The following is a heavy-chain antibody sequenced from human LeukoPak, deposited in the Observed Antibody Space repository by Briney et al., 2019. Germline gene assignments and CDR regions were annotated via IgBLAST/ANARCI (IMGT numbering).Heavy chain of an antibody. CDR3: SRYSTSLGWFDP. V-gene: IGHV4-39*01. CDR2: IYYSGNT. J-gene: IGHJ5*02. D-gene: IGHD6-6*01. CDR1: GGSISSNSYY. Sequence: PSETLSLTCTVSGGSISSNSYYWTWIRQPPGKGLEWIGSIYYSGNTYYNSSLNKRVTISIDTSKNQFSLRLTSVTAADTAVYYCSRYSTSLGWFDPWGQGTLVTVSS.